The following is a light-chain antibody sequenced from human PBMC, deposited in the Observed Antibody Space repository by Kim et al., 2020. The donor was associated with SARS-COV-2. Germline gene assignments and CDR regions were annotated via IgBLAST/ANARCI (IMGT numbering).Light chain of an antibody. CDR1: SIGAKS. V-gene: IGLV3-9*01. J-gene: IGLJ3*02. CDR2: RDR. CDR3: HVWDSSTEV. Sequence: SYELTQPLSESVALGQTARITCGGSSIGAKSAHWYQQKPGQAPVLVIYRDRNRPSGIPERFSGSNSGNTATLTISRAQAVDEADYYCHVWDSSTEVFGGGTKLTVL.